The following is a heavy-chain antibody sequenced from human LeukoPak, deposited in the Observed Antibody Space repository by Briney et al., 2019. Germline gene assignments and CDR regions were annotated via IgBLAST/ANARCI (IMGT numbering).Heavy chain of an antibody. D-gene: IGHD3-16*02. J-gene: IGHJ4*02. Sequence: SETLSLTCTVSGGSISSSSYYWGWIRQPPGKGLEWIGSIYHSGSTYYNPSLKSRVTISVDTSKNKFSLKLSSVTAADTAVYYCAGDLSFTGTVDYWGQGTLVTVSS. V-gene: IGHV4-39*07. CDR2: IYHSGST. CDR3: AGDLSFTGTVDY. CDR1: GGSISSSSYY.